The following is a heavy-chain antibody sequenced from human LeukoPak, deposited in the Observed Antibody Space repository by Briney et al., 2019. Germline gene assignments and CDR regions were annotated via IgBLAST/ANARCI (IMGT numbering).Heavy chain of an antibody. CDR1: GGSISSGGYY. J-gene: IGHJ4*02. D-gene: IGHD1-26*01. Sequence: SETLSLTCTVSGGSISSGGYYWSWIRQHPGKGLEWIGYIYYSGSTYYNPSLKSRVTISVDTSKNQFSLKLSSVTAADTAVYYCARDARWDGPDYWGQGTLVTVSS. V-gene: IGHV4-31*03. CDR2: IYYSGST. CDR3: ARDARWDGPDY.